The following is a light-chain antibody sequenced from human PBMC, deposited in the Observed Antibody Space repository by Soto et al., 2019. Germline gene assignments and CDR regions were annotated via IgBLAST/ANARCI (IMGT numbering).Light chain of an antibody. V-gene: IGKV1-5*03. J-gene: IGKJ1*01. Sequence: DIQMTQSPSALSASVGDRVTITCRASQSISNWLAWYQQNPGKAPKLLIYKASSLDGGVPSRFSGRAGANESTLTISSVQPDDLANYYCHQYSTRGTFGQGTKVEIK. CDR1: QSISNW. CDR2: KAS. CDR3: HQYSTRGT.